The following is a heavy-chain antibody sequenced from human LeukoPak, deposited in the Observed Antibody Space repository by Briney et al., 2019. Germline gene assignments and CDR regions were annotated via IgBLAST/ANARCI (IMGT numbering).Heavy chain of an antibody. D-gene: IGHD1-26*01. CDR2: ILPIFDTA. Sequence: ASVKVSCKASGGTFSNYAIIWVRQAPGQGLEWMGGILPIFDTAFYAQNFQGRVTIIADKSTSTAYMELSSLRSEDTALYYCARGPWELLQPDPEYYFDYWGQGTLVTVSS. V-gene: IGHV1-69*06. CDR1: GGTFSNYA. J-gene: IGHJ4*02. CDR3: ARGPWELLQPDPEYYFDY.